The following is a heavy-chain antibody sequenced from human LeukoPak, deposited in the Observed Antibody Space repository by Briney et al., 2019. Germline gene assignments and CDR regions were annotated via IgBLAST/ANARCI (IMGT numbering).Heavy chain of an antibody. CDR2: IDSNSQYI. V-gene: IGHV3-21*01. Sequence: GGSLRLSCVASGFTFSDYSMNWVRQTPGKGLEWVSSIDSNSQYIYYADSMKGRFTISRDNAKNSLYLQIYSLSAEDTAVYYCARVNPHLGLRLGELSLFGAFDIWGQGTMVTVSS. CDR1: GFTFSDYS. CDR3: ARVNPHLGLRLGELSLFGAFDI. J-gene: IGHJ3*02. D-gene: IGHD3-16*02.